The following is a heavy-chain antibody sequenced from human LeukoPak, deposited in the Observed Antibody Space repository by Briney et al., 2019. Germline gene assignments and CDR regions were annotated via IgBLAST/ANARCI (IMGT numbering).Heavy chain of an antibody. D-gene: IGHD2-15*01. J-gene: IGHJ2*01. V-gene: IGHV3-7*03. CDR1: GFTFSAYW. CDR3: AKGPAPYCSGGSCYSPHWYFDL. CDR2: IKQDGSEK. Sequence: GGSLRLSCAVSGFTFSAYWMSWVRQAPGKGLEWVANIKQDGSEKYYVDSVKGRFTISRDNAKNSLYLQMNSLSAEDTAVYYCAKGPAPYCSGGSCYSPHWYFDLWGRGTLVTVSS.